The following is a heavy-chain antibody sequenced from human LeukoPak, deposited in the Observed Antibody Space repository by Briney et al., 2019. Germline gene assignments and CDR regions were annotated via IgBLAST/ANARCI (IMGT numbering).Heavy chain of an antibody. CDR2: IYNAGST. V-gene: IGHV4-31*03. CDR3: ARATHYSASTGGPYMDV. J-gene: IGHJ6*03. D-gene: IGHD3-22*01. CDR1: GGSISSGGYF. Sequence: SETLSLTCTVSGGSISSGGYFWSCIRQHPGKGLEWIANIYNAGSTHHNPSLRGRVAISLDTSANQFSLRLSSVTAADTAVYFCARATHYSASTGGPYMDVWGQGTTVTVSS.